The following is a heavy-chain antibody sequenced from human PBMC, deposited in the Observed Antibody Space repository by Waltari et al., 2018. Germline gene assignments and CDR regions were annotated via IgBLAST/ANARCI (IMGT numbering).Heavy chain of an antibody. CDR1: GYSISSGYY. J-gene: IGHJ4*02. V-gene: IGHV4-38-2*01. CDR3: ARSSLDYYGSGSYYK. D-gene: IGHD3-10*01. CDR2: IYHSGGT. Sequence: QVQLQESGPGLVKPSVTLSLTCAVSGYSISSGYYWGWIRQPPGQGLEWIGSIYHSGGTYYTPSRKSRVTISVETSKNQFSLKRSSVTAADTAWYYCARSSLDYYGSGSYYKWGQGTLVTVSS.